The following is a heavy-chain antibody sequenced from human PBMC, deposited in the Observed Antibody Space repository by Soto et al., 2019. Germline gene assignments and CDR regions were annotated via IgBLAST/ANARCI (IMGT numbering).Heavy chain of an antibody. CDR3: TSSYNWYEA. Sequence: PGGSLRPSCAASGFSFNTFAMSWDRQAPEQGLEWVSSISSGRDYIHYGDSVTGRSSISRDNAKNSLFLQMNNLRAEDTAVYYCTSSYNWYEAWGHGTLVTVSS. J-gene: IGHJ5*01. V-gene: IGHV3-21*01. CDR2: ISSGRDYI. D-gene: IGHD1-1*01. CDR1: GFSFNTFA.